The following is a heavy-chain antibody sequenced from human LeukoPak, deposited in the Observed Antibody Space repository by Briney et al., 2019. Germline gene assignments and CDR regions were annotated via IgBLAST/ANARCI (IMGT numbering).Heavy chain of an antibody. D-gene: IGHD3-16*02. Sequence: ASVKVSCKASGYTFTSYGISWVRQAPGQGLEWMGWISAYNGNTNYAQKLQGRVTMTTDTSTSTAYMELRCLRSDDTAVYYCARDSRTYVWGSYRPTYWGQGTLVTVSS. J-gene: IGHJ4*02. V-gene: IGHV1-18*01. CDR2: ISAYNGNT. CDR1: GYTFTSYG. CDR3: ARDSRTYVWGSYRPTY.